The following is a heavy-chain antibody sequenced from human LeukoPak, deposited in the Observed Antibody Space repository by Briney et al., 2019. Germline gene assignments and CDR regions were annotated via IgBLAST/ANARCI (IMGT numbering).Heavy chain of an antibody. CDR3: ARLMVNSLRGTLDY. V-gene: IGHV3-64*01. Sequence: GGSLRLSCEASGFTFSGYAMHWVRQAPGKGLEYVSAISSNGGSTYYTNSVKGRFTISRDNSKNTLYLQMGSLRAEDMAVYYCARLMVNSLRGTLDYWGQGTLVTVSS. D-gene: IGHD5-18*01. CDR2: ISSNGGST. CDR1: GFTFSGYA. J-gene: IGHJ4*02.